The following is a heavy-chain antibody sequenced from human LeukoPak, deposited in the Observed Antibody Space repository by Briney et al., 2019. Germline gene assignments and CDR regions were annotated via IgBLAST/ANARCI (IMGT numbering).Heavy chain of an antibody. CDR2: SCNVGNT. CDR3: AKSGLNRFDY. V-gene: IGHV3-23*01. CDR1: GFTFSSYA. Sequence: GGSLRLSCAASGFTFSSYAMRGVRQARGKGREGGSSSCNVGNTYYSESVKGRFPISRDNSKNTLYLQMNSLRAEDTAIYYCAKSGLNRFDYWGQGTLVTVSS. J-gene: IGHJ4*02. D-gene: IGHD2-15*01.